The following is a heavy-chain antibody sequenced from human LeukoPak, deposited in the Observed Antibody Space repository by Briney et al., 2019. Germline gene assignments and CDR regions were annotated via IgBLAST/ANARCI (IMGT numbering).Heavy chain of an antibody. J-gene: IGHJ3*02. CDR3: VTMVRGVIINSDAFDI. CDR2: IYHSGST. Sequence: SETLSLTCAVSGGSISSSNWWSWVRQPPGKGLEWIGEIYHSGSTNYNPSLKSRVTISVDKSKNQFSLKLSSVAAADTAVYYCVTMVRGVIINSDAFDIWGQGTMVTVSS. V-gene: IGHV4-4*02. D-gene: IGHD3-10*01. CDR1: GGSISSSNW.